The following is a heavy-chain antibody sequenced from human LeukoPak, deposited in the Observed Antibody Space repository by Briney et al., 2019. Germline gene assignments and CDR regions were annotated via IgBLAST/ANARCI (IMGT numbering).Heavy chain of an antibody. CDR1: GGSISSGGYS. CDR2: IYHSGST. V-gene: IGHV4-30-2*01. CDR3: AREDTSAAVDY. J-gene: IGHJ4*02. D-gene: IGHD6-13*01. Sequence: SQTLSLTCAASGGSISSGGYSWSWIRQPPGKGLEWIGYIYHSGSTYYNPSLKSRVTISVDRSKNQFSLKLSSVTAADTAVYYCAREDTSAAVDYWGQGTLVTVSS.